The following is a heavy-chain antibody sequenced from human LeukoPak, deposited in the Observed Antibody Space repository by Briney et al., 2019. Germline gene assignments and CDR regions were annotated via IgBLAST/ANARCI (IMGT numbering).Heavy chain of an antibody. CDR2: IKQDGSEK. Sequence: GRPLRLSCAASGFTCISSWMSLFRQAPGKGMEPVANIKQDGSEKYYVDAIKGRFTISRDNAKNSLYLQMNSLRAEDTAVYYCAREQGYVSAWGQGTLVTVYS. CDR3: AREQGYVSA. CDR1: GFTCISSW. D-gene: IGHD3-16*01. J-gene: IGHJ5*02. V-gene: IGHV3-7*01.